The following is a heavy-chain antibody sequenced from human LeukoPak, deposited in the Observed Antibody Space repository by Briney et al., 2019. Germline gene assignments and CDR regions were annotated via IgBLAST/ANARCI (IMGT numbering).Heavy chain of an antibody. CDR1: GGSITYNNFY. CDR3: ARLSDY. J-gene: IGHJ4*02. CDR2: VNYVGTT. Sequence: SETLSLTCTVSGGSITYNNFYWGWIRQPPGKGLEWIGSVNYVGTTFYNPSLTGRVTISADTSKTQLSLRLTSVTAADTAVYYCARLSDYWGRGVLVTVSS. V-gene: IGHV4-39*01.